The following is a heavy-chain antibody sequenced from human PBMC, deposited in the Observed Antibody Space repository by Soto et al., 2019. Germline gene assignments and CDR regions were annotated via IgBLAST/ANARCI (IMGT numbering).Heavy chain of an antibody. CDR2: INAGNGNT. V-gene: IGHV1-3*05. CDR1: GYTFTSYA. J-gene: IGHJ4*02. D-gene: IGHD2-21*02. Sequence: QVQLVQSGAEEKKPGASVKVSCKASGYTFTSYAMHWERQAHGQRLEWMGWINAGNGNTKYSQKFQGRVTITRDTSASTAYMELSSLRSEDTAVYYCARSIVVVTARDYWGQGTLVTVSS. CDR3: ARSIVVVTARDY.